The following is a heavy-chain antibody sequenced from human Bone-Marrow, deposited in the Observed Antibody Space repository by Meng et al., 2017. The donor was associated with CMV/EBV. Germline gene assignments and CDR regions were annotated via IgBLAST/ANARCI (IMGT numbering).Heavy chain of an antibody. CDR2: ISSSSSYT. CDR3: ARDLRRVYYFDY. J-gene: IGHJ4*02. Sequence: VQLVWSVGGLVKPGGPLRLSCAASGFTFSDYYMSWIRQAPGKGLEWVSYISSSSSYTNYADSVKGRFTISRDNAKNSLYLQMNSLRAEDTAVYYCARDLRRVYYFDYWGQGTLVTVSS. D-gene: IGHD2-8*01. V-gene: IGHV3-11*05. CDR1: GFTFSDYY.